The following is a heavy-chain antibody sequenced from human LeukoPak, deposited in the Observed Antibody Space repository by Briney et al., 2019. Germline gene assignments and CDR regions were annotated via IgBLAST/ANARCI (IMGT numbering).Heavy chain of an antibody. CDR3: ARAYYGSGSFEFDP. CDR2: ISSSSSTI. D-gene: IGHD3-10*01. V-gene: IGHV3-48*01. Sequence: GGSLRLSCAASGFTFSSYSMNWVRQAPGKGLEWVSYISSSSSTIYYADSVKGRFTISRDNAKNSLYLQMNSLRAGDTAVYYCARAYYGSGSFEFDPWGQGTLVTVSS. CDR1: GFTFSSYS. J-gene: IGHJ5*02.